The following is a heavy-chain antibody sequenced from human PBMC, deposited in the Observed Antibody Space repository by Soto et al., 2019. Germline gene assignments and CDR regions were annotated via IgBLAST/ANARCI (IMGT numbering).Heavy chain of an antibody. V-gene: IGHV3-11*01. CDR2: ISSSGSTI. CDR3: ARTPQSYYVRSGPEY. CDR1: GFTFSDYY. D-gene: IGHD3-22*01. J-gene: IGHJ4*02. Sequence: GGSLRLSCAASGFTFSDYYMSWIRKARGKGREWVSYISSSGSTIYYADSGKGRFTISRDNAKNSLYLQMKSLRAEATAVYYCARTPQSYYVRSGPEYWGQGTLVTVSS.